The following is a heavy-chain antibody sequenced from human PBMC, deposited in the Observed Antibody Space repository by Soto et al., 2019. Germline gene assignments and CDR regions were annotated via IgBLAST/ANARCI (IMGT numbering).Heavy chain of an antibody. Sequence: GGSLRLSCAASGITFSGSAMHWVRQASGKGLEWVGRIRSKANSYATAYAASVKGRFTISRDDSKNTAYLQMNSLKTEDTAVYYYTRHGPDYGDYVVIEYGMDVWGQGTTVTVSS. CDR2: IRSKANSYAT. D-gene: IGHD4-17*01. J-gene: IGHJ6*02. V-gene: IGHV3-73*01. CDR3: TRHGPDYGDYVVIEYGMDV. CDR1: GITFSGSA.